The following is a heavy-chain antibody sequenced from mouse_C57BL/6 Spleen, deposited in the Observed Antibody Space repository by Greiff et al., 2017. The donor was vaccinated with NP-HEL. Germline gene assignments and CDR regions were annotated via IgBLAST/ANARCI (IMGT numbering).Heavy chain of an antibody. CDR3: ARSGFITTVVATRGFAY. J-gene: IGHJ3*01. D-gene: IGHD1-1*01. V-gene: IGHV1-9*01. CDR2: ILPGSGST. Sequence: VQLQESGAELMKPGASVKLSCKATGYTFTGYWIEWVKQRPGHGLEWIGEILPGSGSTNYHEKFKGKATFTADTSSNTAYMQLSSLTTEDSAIYNCARSGFITTVVATRGFAYWGQGTLVTVSA. CDR1: GYTFTGYW.